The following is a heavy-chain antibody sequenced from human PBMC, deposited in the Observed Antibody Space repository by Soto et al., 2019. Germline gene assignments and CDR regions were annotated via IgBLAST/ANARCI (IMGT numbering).Heavy chain of an antibody. CDR1: GFTFSYYG. CDR2: IWYDESNK. CDR3: AKGGSNAAMDV. Sequence: PGGSLRLSCVASGFTFSYYGMHWVRQAPGKGLEWVAIIWYDESNKYYADSVTGRFTISRDNSNNMVYLQMNSLRGDDTAVYYCAKGGSNAAMDVWGQGTTVTVSS. D-gene: IGHD1-26*01. J-gene: IGHJ6*02. V-gene: IGHV3-30*02.